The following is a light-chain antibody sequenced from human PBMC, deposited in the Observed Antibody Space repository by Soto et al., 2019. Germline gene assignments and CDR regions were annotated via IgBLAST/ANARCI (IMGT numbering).Light chain of an antibody. CDR2: GAS. J-gene: IGKJ1*01. Sequence: EIVLTQSPDTLSLSPGERAPLSCRARQSVSSSDLAWYQQKPGQAPRLLIYGASSRATGIPDRFSGTGSERDFTLTISGLEPEDFAVYYCQQYGSSPPWTFGQGTKVDIK. CDR1: QSVSSSD. V-gene: IGKV3-20*01. CDR3: QQYGSSPPWT.